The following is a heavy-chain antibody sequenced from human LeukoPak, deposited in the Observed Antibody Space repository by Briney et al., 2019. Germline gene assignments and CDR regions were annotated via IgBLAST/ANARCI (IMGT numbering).Heavy chain of an antibody. V-gene: IGHV3-33*01. J-gene: IGHJ4*02. CDR1: GFTFSSYG. CDR2: IWYDGSNK. CDR3: AMGPYYYDSSGYYYQFDY. Sequence: GGSLRLSCAASGFTFSSYGMHWVRQAPGKGLEWVAVIWYDGSNKYYADSVKGRFTISRDNSKNTLYLQMNTLRPEDTAVYYCAMGPYYYDSSGYYYQFDYWGQGTLVTVSS. D-gene: IGHD3-22*01.